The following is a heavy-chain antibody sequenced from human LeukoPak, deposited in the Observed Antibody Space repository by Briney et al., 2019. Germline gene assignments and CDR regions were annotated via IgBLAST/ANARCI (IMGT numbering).Heavy chain of an antibody. D-gene: IGHD3-3*01. V-gene: IGHV4-39*01. CDR3: AVGITIPMAGYFDY. Sequence: PSETLSLTRTVSGGSISSSSYYWGWIRQPPGKGLEWIGSIYYSGSTYYNPSLKSRVTISVDTSKNQFSLKLSSVTAADTAVYYCAVGITIPMAGYFDYWGQGTLVTVSS. CDR1: GGSISSSSYY. J-gene: IGHJ4*02. CDR2: IYYSGST.